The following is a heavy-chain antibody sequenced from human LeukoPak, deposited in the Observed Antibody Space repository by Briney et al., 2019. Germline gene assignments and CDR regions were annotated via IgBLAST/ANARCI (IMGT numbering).Heavy chain of an antibody. CDR2: IIPIFGTA. CDR1: GGTFSSYA. CDR3: ARVSRYFDWSSDAFDI. D-gene: IGHD3-9*01. J-gene: IGHJ3*02. Sequence: SVKVSCKASGGTFSSYAISWVRQAPGQGLEWMGGIIPIFGTANYAQKFQGRVTITTDESTSTAYMELSSLRSEDTAVYYCARVSRYFDWSSDAFDIWGQGTMVTVSS. V-gene: IGHV1-69*05.